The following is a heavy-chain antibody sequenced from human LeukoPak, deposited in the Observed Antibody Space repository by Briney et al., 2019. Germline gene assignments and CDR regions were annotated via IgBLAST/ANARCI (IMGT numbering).Heavy chain of an antibody. Sequence: SGPVLVKPTETLTLTCTVSGFSLSNARMGVSWIRQPPGKALEWLAHIFSNDEKSYSTSLKSRLTISKDTSKGQVVLTMTNMDPVDTATYYCARISGRYYGSGSPHGYWGQGTLVTVSS. CDR2: IFSNDEK. D-gene: IGHD3-10*01. CDR3: ARISGRYYGSGSPHGY. CDR1: GFSLSNARMG. J-gene: IGHJ4*02. V-gene: IGHV2-26*01.